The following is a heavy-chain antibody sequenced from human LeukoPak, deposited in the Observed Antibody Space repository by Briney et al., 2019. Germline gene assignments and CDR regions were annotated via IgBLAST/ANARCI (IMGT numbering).Heavy chain of an antibody. CDR3: ARPLTNSYDFWSGYDDYYYGMDV. V-gene: IGHV3-30-3*01. CDR2: ISYDGSNK. D-gene: IGHD3-3*01. Sequence: GGSLRLSCAASGFTFSSYAMSWVRQAPGKGLEWVAVISYDGSNKYYADSVKGRFTISRDNSKSTLYLQMNSLRAEDTAVYYCARPLTNSYDFWSGYDDYYYGMDVWGQGTTVTVSS. J-gene: IGHJ6*02. CDR1: GFTFSSYA.